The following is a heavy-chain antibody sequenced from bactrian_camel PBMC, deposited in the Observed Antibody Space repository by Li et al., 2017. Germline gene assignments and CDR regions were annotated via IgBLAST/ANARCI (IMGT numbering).Heavy chain of an antibody. D-gene: IGHD2*01. CDR2: IDSDGRT. J-gene: IGHJ4*01. CDR3: AAGSGVILPLDSNEYNH. V-gene: IGHV3S26*01. CDR1: GYTFNTYS. Sequence: HVQLVESGGGSALAGGSVRLSCAASGYTFNTYSWFRQAPGQEREGVAAIDSDGRTSYADSVKGRFTISKDNAKNTLYLQMNSLKPEDTAMYYCAAGSGVILPLDSNEYNHWGQGTQVTVS.